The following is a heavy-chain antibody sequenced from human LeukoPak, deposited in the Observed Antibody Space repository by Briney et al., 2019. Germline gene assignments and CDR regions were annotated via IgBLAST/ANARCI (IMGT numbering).Heavy chain of an antibody. Sequence: VAAVKVSCKASGYTFTDYYMNWVRQAAGQGLEWMGWINPIRGGTSYAQQFQGWVTMTRDKSISTAYMELNRLRSDDTAGDYCSRDWDDSGGPAYAFYIWGQGTMVTVSS. CDR2: INPIRGGT. J-gene: IGHJ3*02. CDR3: SRDWDDSGGPAYAFYI. V-gene: IGHV1-2*04. CDR1: GYTFTDYY. D-gene: IGHD4-23*01.